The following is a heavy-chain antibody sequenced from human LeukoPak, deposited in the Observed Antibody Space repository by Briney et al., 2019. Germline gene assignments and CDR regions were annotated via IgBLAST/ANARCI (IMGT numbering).Heavy chain of an antibody. CDR2: ISAYNGNT. CDR1: GYTFNSYY. CDR3: AREWGDYSNYYFDY. J-gene: IGHJ4*02. Sequence: ASVKVSCKASGYTFNSYYIHWVRQAPGQGLEWMGWISAYNGNTNYAQKLQGRVTMTTDTSTSTAYMELRSLRSDDTAVYYCAREWGDYSNYYFDYWGQGTLVTVSS. V-gene: IGHV1-18*04. D-gene: IGHD4-11*01.